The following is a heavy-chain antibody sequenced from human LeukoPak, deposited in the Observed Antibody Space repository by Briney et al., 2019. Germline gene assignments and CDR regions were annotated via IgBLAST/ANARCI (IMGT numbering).Heavy chain of an antibody. CDR1: GGSVRSGSYY. CDR3: ARGYYDILTGYYWDFQH. CDR2: IYYSGST. Sequence: SETLSLTCTVSGGSVRSGSYYGGWIRQPPGKGLGWVGYIYYSGSTNYNPSLKSRVTISVDTSKNQFSLKLGSVTAADTAVYYCARGYYDILTGYYWDFQHWGQGTLVTVSS. D-gene: IGHD3-9*01. J-gene: IGHJ1*01. V-gene: IGHV4-61*01.